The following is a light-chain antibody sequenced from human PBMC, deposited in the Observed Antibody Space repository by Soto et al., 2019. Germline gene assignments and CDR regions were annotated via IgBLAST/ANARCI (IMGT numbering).Light chain of an antibody. CDR1: QSVSSTY. J-gene: IGKJ2*01. CDR2: GAS. V-gene: IGKV3-20*01. CDR3: QQYGRSPPFT. Sequence: IVLTQSPGTLSLSPGERATLSCRASQSVSSTYIAWYQQNPGQAPRLLIYGASSRATGIPDRFSGSGSGTDFTLTISRLEPEYFSVYFCQQYGRSPPFTFGQGTKLDIK.